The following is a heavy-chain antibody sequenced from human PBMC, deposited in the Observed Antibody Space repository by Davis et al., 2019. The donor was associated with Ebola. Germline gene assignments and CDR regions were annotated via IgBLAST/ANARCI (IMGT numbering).Heavy chain of an antibody. V-gene: IGHV3-23*01. CDR3: ASKKRTAMGFDY. CDR2: ISGSGGST. Sequence: PGGSLRLSCAASGFTFSSYAMSWVRQAPGKGLEWVSAISGSGGSTYYADSVKGRFTISRDNAKNSLYLQMNSLRDEDTAVYYCASKKRTAMGFDYWGQGTLVTVSS. D-gene: IGHD5-18*01. CDR1: GFTFSSYA. J-gene: IGHJ4*02.